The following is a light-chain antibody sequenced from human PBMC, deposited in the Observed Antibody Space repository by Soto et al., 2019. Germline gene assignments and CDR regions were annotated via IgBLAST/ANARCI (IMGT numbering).Light chain of an antibody. J-gene: IGKJ1*01. CDR1: QSVSSSD. CDR3: QQYGSSPWT. Sequence: EIVMTQSPGTLSLSPGERATIICRASQSVSSSDLAWYQQKPDQAPRLIIYGASSRATGIADRFSGSGSRTDLTHTINRLEPDGFAVYYFQQYGSSPWTFGQGTKVEIK. V-gene: IGKV3-20*01. CDR2: GAS.